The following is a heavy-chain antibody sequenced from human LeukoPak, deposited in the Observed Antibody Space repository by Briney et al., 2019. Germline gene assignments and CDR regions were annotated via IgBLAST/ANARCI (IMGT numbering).Heavy chain of an antibody. V-gene: IGHV1-8*01. D-gene: IGHD3-22*01. J-gene: IGHJ5*02. CDR2: MNPNSGNT. CDR1: GYTFTSYD. Sequence: ASVKVSCKASGYTFTSYDINWVRQATGQGHEWMGWMNPNSGNTGYAQKFQGRVTMTRNTSISTAYMELSSLRSEDTAVYYCARGRYYDSSGYYYNSVWFDPWGQGTLVTVSS. CDR3: ARGRYYDSSGYYYNSVWFDP.